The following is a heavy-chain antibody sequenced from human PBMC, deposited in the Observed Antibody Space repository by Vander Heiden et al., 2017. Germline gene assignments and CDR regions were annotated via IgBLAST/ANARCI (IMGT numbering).Heavy chain of an antibody. V-gene: IGHV3-15*01. CDR2: IKSTREGVAI. D-gene: IGHD2-15*01. Sequence: EVELVESGVGFVSPGGSLRLYCSVFGFNFSRAWLSWVRPAPGKGLEWVGRIKSTREGVAIDYGAAVKGKFIISRDDSENMMFLQLNGLKTEDTAVYYCSTGYSLAVAATAKTWGPGTLVTVAA. CDR3: STGYSLAVAATAKT. J-gene: IGHJ4*02. CDR1: GFNFSRAW.